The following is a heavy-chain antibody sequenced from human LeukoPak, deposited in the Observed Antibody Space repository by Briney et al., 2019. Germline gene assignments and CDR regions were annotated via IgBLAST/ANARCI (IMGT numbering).Heavy chain of an antibody. CDR2: IFYSGST. V-gene: IGHV4-38-2*01. D-gene: IGHD6-13*01. CDR1: GYSISSGYY. Sequence: SETLSLTCAVSGYSISSGYYWGWIRQPPGKGLEWIGSIFYSGSTYYNPSLKSRVTISIDTSKNHFSLKLSTVTAADTAVYYCARHSQQLVDYWGQGTLVTVSS. CDR3: ARHSQQLVDY. J-gene: IGHJ4*02.